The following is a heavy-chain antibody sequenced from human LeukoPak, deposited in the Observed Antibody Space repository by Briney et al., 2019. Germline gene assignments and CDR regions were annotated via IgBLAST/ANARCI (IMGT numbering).Heavy chain of an antibody. J-gene: IGHJ6*03. D-gene: IGHD2-2*02. CDR1: GYTFTSYG. V-gene: IGHV1-18*01. Sequence: ASVKVSCKASGYTFTSYGISWVRQAPGQGLEWMGRISAYNGNTNYAQKLQGRVTMTTDTSTSTAYMALRSLRSDDTAVYYCARAVLYGRLLHGYMDVWGKGTTVTVSS. CDR3: ARAVLYGRLLHGYMDV. CDR2: ISAYNGNT.